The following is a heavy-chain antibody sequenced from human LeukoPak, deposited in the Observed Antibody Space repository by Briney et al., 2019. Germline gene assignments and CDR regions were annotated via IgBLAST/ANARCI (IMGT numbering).Heavy chain of an antibody. V-gene: IGHV3-48*03. CDR1: GVTFSSYE. CDR2: ISSSGSTI. D-gene: IGHD6-13*01. Sequence: GGSLRLSCAASGVTFSSYEMNGVRQAPGEGLEWGSYISSSGSTIYYADSVKGRFTISRDNAKNSLYLQMNSLRAEDTAVYYCARGEQQLVPFDYWGQGTLVTVSS. J-gene: IGHJ4*02. CDR3: ARGEQQLVPFDY.